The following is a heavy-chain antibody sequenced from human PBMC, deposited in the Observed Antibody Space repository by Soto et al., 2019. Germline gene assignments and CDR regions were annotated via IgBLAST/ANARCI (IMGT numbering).Heavy chain of an antibody. Sequence: QVQLVQSGAEVKKPGSSVKVSCKASGYTFTSYGLSWVRQAPGQGLAWMGWISAYNGNTNYAPKLQGRVTMTTDTSTSTAYMELRSLRSDDTAVYYCARDLGCSGGSCYHDIDYWGQGTLVTVSS. CDR3: ARDLGCSGGSCYHDIDY. J-gene: IGHJ4*02. CDR1: GYTFTSYG. D-gene: IGHD2-15*01. CDR2: ISAYNGNT. V-gene: IGHV1-18*01.